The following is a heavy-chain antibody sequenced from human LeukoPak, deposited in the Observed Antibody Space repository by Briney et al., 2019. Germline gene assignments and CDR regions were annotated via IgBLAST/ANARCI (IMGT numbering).Heavy chain of an antibody. V-gene: IGHV3-23*01. CDR1: GFTFSTYA. Sequence: PGGSLTLSCAASGFTFSTYAMCWGCKAPGKGMELVSGINADDFRTYYADSVKGRFTISRDNSKNTLYLQMNSLRAEDTAVYYCGKRLTSWELEYCGQGTLVTVSS. J-gene: IGHJ4*02. CDR3: GKRLTSWELEY. CDR2: INADDFRT. D-gene: IGHD1-26*01.